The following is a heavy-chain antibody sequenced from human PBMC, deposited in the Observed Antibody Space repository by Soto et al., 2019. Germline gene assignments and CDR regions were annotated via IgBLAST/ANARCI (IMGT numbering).Heavy chain of an antibody. V-gene: IGHV1-18*01. J-gene: IGHJ4*02. Sequence: QVQLVQSGAEVKKPGASVKVSCKASGYTFTTFGISWVRQAPGQGLEWMGWISAYNGNTNYAQEFQGRVTMTTDTSTSTAYMERGRLRSDDTAVYYSARPGTPIDEWGQGTLVTVSS. CDR1: GYTFTTFG. CDR2: ISAYNGNT. CDR3: ARPGTPIDE. D-gene: IGHD3-10*01.